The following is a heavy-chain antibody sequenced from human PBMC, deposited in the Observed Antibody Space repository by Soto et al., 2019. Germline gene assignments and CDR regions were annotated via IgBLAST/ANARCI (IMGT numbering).Heavy chain of an antibody. Sequence: PSETPALTFAVYGGSFSGYYWSWIRQPPGKGLEWIGEINHSGSTNYNPSLKSRVTISVDTSKNQFSLKLSSVTAADTAVYYCARVGVRGVRNWFDPWGQGTLVTVSS. V-gene: IGHV4-34*01. CDR2: INHSGST. CDR1: GGSFSGYY. CDR3: ARVGVRGVRNWFDP. D-gene: IGHD3-10*01. J-gene: IGHJ5*02.